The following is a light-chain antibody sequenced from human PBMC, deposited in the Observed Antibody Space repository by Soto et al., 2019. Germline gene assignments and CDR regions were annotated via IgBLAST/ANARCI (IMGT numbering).Light chain of an antibody. CDR1: QSVRSK. V-gene: IGKV3-15*01. J-gene: IGKJ4*01. CDR2: GVS. CDR3: QHYDKWPLG. Sequence: EIVMTQSPATLSVSPGERATLSCRASQSVRSKLAWYQQKVGQAPRLLIYGVSTRSAGIRARFRVSGSWTDFTLTISRLQSDDFVVYECQHYDKWPLGFGGVVKVVIK.